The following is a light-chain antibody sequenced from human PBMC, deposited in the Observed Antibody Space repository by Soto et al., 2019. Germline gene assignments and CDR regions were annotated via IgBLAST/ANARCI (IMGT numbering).Light chain of an antibody. Sequence: DIRMTQSPSSLSASVGDRITITCRASPSLGSHLNWYQQKPGKAPNLLIYGASTLQSGVPSRFSGSGSGTDFTLTISSLQPEDFATYYCQQSYSTHSTFGQGTKLEIK. V-gene: IGKV1-39*01. CDR1: PSLGSH. CDR3: QQSYSTHST. J-gene: IGKJ2*01. CDR2: GAS.